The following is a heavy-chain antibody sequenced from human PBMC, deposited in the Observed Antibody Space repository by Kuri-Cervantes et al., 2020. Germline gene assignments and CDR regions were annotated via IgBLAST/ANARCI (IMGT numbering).Heavy chain of an antibody. D-gene: IGHD2/OR15-2a*01. J-gene: IGHJ5*02. CDR1: GFSLSTSGMR. V-gene: IGHV2-70D*14. CDR2: IDWGDDK. Sequence: SGPTLVKPTQTLTLTCTFSGFSLSTSGMRVSWIRQPPGKALEWLARIDWGDDKFYSTSLKTRLTISKDTSKNQVVLTMTNMAPVDTATYYCARTHFTGFDPWGQGTLVTVSS. CDR3: ARTHFTGFDP.